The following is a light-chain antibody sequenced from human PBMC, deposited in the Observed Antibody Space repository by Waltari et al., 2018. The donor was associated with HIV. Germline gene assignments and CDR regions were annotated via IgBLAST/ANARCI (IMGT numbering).Light chain of an antibody. V-gene: IGKV1-5*03. CDR1: QNVGAF. J-gene: IGKJ1*01. CDR2: QAS. CDR3: HQYASFSGT. Sequence: DIRLPQSPSTLSASAGDSVAITCRAGQNVGAFLAWYQQKPGKPPKLLIFQASILEGGVPSRFSGSVSGSDFTLTINGLQSEDFATYYCHQYASFSGTFGQGTKVEL.